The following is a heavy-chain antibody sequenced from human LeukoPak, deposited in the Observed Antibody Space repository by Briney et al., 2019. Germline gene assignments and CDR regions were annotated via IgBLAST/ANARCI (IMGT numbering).Heavy chain of an antibody. CDR3: ARDPPQAMVRGVGYDY. Sequence: ASVKVSCKASGYTFTGYYMHWVRQAPGQGLEWMGRINPNSGGTNHAQKFQGRVTMTRDTSISTAYMELSRLRSDDTAVYYCARDPPQAMVRGVGYDYWGQGTLVTVSS. CDR1: GYTFTGYY. D-gene: IGHD3-10*01. J-gene: IGHJ4*02. CDR2: INPNSGGT. V-gene: IGHV1-2*06.